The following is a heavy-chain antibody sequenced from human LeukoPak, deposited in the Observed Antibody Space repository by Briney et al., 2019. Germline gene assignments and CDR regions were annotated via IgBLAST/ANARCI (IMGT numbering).Heavy chain of an antibody. J-gene: IGHJ4*02. CDR3: ARSPRRYPDY. D-gene: IGHD1-14*01. V-gene: IGHV4-4*07. CDR1: GGSISSYY. CDR2: IYTSGSA. Sequence: SETLSLTCTVSGGSISSYYWSWIRQPAGKGLVWIGRIYTSGSANYNPSLKSRVTMSVDTSKNQFSLKLSSVTAADTAVYYCARSPRRYPDYWGQGTLVTVSS.